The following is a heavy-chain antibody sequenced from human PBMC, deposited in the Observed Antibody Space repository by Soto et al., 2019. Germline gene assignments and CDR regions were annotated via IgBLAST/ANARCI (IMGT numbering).Heavy chain of an antibody. D-gene: IGHD2-2*03. CDR3: VRDGSKTLRDCFDH. Sequence: SETLSLTCTVSGASISGCYWSWIWKSGWKGLGWIGSIEATRNSHYNPALKSRLMTSVDTSKKQCSLELRYVTAADTSVSYCVRDGSKTLRDCFDHWGQGISVTVSS. V-gene: IGHV4-4*07. J-gene: IGHJ5*02. CDR1: GASISGCY. CDR2: IEATRNS.